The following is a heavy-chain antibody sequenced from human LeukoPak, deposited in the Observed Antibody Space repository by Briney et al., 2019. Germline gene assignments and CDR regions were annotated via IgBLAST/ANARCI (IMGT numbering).Heavy chain of an antibody. CDR1: GFIFSSYS. J-gene: IGHJ3*02. CDR2: ISSSSSYI. Sequence: GGSLRLSCAASGFIFSSYSMNWVRQAPGKGLEWVSSISSSSSYIYYADSVKGRFTISRDNAKSSLYLQMNSLRAEDTAVYYCARASSFWDFPDAFDIWGQGTRVTVSS. V-gene: IGHV3-21*01. D-gene: IGHD2/OR15-2a*01. CDR3: ARASSFWDFPDAFDI.